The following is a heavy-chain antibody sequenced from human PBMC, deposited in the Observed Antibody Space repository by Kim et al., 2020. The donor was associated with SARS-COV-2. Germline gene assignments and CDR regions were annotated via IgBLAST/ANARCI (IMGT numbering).Heavy chain of an antibody. CDR1: GYTFTGYY. D-gene: IGHD6-13*01. J-gene: IGHJ6*02. CDR3: ARGGSSWPTYYYYGMDV. Sequence: ASVKVSCKASGYTFTGYYMHWVRQAPGQGLEWMGWINPNSGGTNYAQKFQGRVTMTRDTSISTAYMELSRLRSDDTAVYYCARGGSSWPTYYYYGMDVWGQGTTVTVSS. V-gene: IGHV1-2*02. CDR2: INPNSGGT.